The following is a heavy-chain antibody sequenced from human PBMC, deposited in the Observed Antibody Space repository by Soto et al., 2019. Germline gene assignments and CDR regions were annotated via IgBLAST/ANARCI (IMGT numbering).Heavy chain of an antibody. CDR1: GFSFNNHA. CDR3: AKDRLMLTMVVVGAFDF. CDR2: ISGSGNTT. Sequence: VQLLESGGGLVQPGGSLRLSCAASGFSFNNHAMTWVRQAPGKGVEWVSGISGSGNTTHYADSVKGRFTISRDNSKDTLYLQMNSLRPEDTAVYYCAKDRLMLTMVVVGAFDFWGLGTMVTVSS. D-gene: IGHD3-22*01. V-gene: IGHV3-23*01. J-gene: IGHJ3*01.